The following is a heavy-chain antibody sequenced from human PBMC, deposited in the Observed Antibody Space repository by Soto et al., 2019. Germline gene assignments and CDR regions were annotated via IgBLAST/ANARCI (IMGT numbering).Heavy chain of an antibody. J-gene: IGHJ6*03. D-gene: IGHD4-4*01. Sequence: PSETLSLTCTGSGGSISSSSYYWGWIHQPPGKELKWIGSIYYSGSTYYNPSLKSRVTISVDTSKNQFSLKLSSVTAADTAVYYCATALSNPRYYYYYMDVWAKGTTVTGSS. CDR1: GGSISSSSYY. V-gene: IGHV4-39*01. CDR3: ATALSNPRYYYYYMDV. CDR2: IYYSGST.